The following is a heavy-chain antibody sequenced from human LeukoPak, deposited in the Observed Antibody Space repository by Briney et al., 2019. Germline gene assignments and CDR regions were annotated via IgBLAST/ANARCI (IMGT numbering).Heavy chain of an antibody. CDR2: IYYSVGT. V-gene: IGHV4-59*01. D-gene: IGHD4-17*01. Sequence: PSETLSLTCTVSGASISTYYWSWIRQPPGKGLEWIGYIYYSVGTKYNPALQSRGSISVDTSKNQFSLKLSSVTAADTAIYYCVRVLDEDVDYGDYVPWFDPWGQGTLVTVSS. J-gene: IGHJ5*02. CDR3: VRVLDEDVDYGDYVPWFDP. CDR1: GASISTYY.